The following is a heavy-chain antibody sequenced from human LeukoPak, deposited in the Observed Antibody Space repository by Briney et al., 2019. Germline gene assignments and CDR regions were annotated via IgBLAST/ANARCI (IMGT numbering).Heavy chain of an antibody. CDR3: AKAYSSGWYISEYFQR. V-gene: IGHV3-23*01. CDR1: GFTFSSYA. Sequence: GGSLRLSCAASGFTFSSYAMSWVRQAPGKGLEWVSAISGSGGSTYYADSVKGRFTISRDNSKNTLYLQMNSLRAEDTAVYYCAKAYSSGWYISEYFQRWGQGTLVTVSS. CDR2: ISGSGGST. J-gene: IGHJ1*01. D-gene: IGHD6-19*01.